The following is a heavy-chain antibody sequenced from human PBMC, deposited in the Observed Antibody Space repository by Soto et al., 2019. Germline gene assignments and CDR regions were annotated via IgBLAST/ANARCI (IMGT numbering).Heavy chain of an antibody. CDR2: INHSGST. D-gene: IGHD6-13*01. CDR3: ARGRSSSWSRSFDY. J-gene: IGHJ4*02. CDR1: GCSIISYY. Sequence: SETLSLTCTVSGCSIISYYWSWIRQPPGKGLEWIGEINHSGSTNYNPSLKSRVTISVDTSKNQFSLKLSSVTAADTAVYYCARGRSSSWSRSFDYWGQGTLVTVSS. V-gene: IGHV4-34*01.